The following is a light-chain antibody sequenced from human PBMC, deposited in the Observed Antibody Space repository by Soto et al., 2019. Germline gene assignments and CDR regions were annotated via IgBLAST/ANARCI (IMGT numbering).Light chain of an antibody. CDR3: LQDYNYPRT. J-gene: IGKJ1*01. Sequence: DIQMTQSPSTLSASVGDRVTLTCRASQSISSWLAWYQQKPGKAPKLLIYDATTLESGVPSRFSGSGSGTEFTLTISSLQPDDFATYYCLQDYNYPRTFGQGTKVDIK. CDR2: DAT. V-gene: IGKV1-5*01. CDR1: QSISSW.